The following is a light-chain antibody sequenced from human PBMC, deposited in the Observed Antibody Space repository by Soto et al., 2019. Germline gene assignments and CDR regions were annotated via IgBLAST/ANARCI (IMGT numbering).Light chain of an antibody. V-gene: IGLV2-14*01. Sequence: QSVLTQPASVSGSPGQSITISCTGTSSDVGGYNYVSWYQQHPGKAPKLMIYDVANRPSGVSYRFSGSKSGNTASLAISGLQAEDEADYYCSSYTSTNALVFGGGTKLTVL. CDR1: SSDVGGYNY. J-gene: IGLJ2*01. CDR3: SSYTSTNALV. CDR2: DVA.